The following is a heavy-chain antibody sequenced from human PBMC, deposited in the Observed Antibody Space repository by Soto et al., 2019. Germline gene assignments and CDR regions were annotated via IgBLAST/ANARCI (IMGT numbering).Heavy chain of an antibody. CDR2: IFDSGST. CDR3: AREIIPLTTDWYFDL. V-gene: IGHV4-30-4*01. J-gene: IGHJ2*01. CDR1: GGSISSGVYY. Sequence: QVQLQESGPGLVKPSQTLSLTCTVSGGSISSGVYYWSWIRQPPGKGLEWIGYIFDSGSTYYNPSLKSRVTISVDTSKNQFSLRLSSVTAADTAVYYCAREIIPLTTDWYFDLWCRGTLVTVSS. D-gene: IGHD4-17*01.